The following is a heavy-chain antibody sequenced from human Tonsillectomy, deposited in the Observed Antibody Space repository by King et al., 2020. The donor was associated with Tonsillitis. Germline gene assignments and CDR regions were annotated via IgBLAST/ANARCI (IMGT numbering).Heavy chain of an antibody. D-gene: IGHD5-18*01. CDR3: AKDLQLGLGAFDI. J-gene: IGHJ3*02. Sequence: VQLVESGGGLVQPGRSLRLSCAASGFTFDDYAMHWVRQAPGKGLEWVSGISWNSGSMGDADSVRGRFTISRDNAKNSLYLQMNSLRAEDTALYYCAKDLQLGLGAFDIWRQGTMVTVSS. CDR1: GFTFDDYA. CDR2: ISWNSGSM. V-gene: IGHV3-9*01.